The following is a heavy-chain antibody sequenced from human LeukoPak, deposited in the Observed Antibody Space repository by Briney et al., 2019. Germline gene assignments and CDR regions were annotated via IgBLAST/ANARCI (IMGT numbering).Heavy chain of an antibody. D-gene: IGHD3-3*01. CDR2: IYYSGST. J-gene: IGHJ5*02. V-gene: IGHV4-39*01. Sequence: SETLSLTCTVSGGSISSSSYYWGWIRQPPGKGLEWIGSIYYSGSTYYNPSLKSRVTISVDTSKNQFSLKLSSVTAADTAVYYCARSITIFGVVKVDPWGQGTLVTVSS. CDR3: ARSITIFGVVKVDP. CDR1: GGSISSSSYY.